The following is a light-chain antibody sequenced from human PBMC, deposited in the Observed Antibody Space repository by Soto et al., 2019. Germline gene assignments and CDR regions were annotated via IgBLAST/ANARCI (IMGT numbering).Light chain of an antibody. J-gene: IGKJ5*01. CDR3: QQLFDSPIT. CDR1: QGISNW. Sequence: DIQMTQSPSSVSASVGDRVTITCRASQGISNWLAWYQQEPGKAPKLLIYAASTLRRGVPSRFRGSGSGTDFTFTISSLQPEDFATYYCQQLFDSPITFGQGTRLEIK. V-gene: IGKV1-12*01. CDR2: AAS.